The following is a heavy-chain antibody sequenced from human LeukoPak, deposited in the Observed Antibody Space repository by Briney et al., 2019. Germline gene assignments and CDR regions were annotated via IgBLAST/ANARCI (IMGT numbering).Heavy chain of an antibody. Sequence: GGSLRLSCAASGFTFSSYAMSWVRQAPGKGLEWVSSTSSKSRYVYYADSVKGRFTISRDNAENSLYLQMNSLRVEDSAVYYCTRQYYDFWSGFYTADYYFDYWGQGTLVTVSS. V-gene: IGHV3-21*01. D-gene: IGHD3-3*01. CDR3: TRQYYDFWSGFYTADYYFDY. J-gene: IGHJ4*02. CDR2: TSSKSRYV. CDR1: GFTFSSYA.